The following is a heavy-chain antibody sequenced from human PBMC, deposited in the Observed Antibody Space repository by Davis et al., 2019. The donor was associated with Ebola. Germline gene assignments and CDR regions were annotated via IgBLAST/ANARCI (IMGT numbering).Heavy chain of an antibody. D-gene: IGHD3-22*01. V-gene: IGHV3-11*06. CDR3: VRDYYDSSGYWGSGY. J-gene: IGHJ4*02. Sequence: GESLKISCAASGFTFSDYYMSWIRQAPGKGLEWVSYISSSSSYTNYVDSVKGRFTISRDNAKNSLYLQMNSLRDEDTAVYYCVRDYYDSSGYWGSGYWGQGTLVTVSS. CDR2: ISSSSSYT. CDR1: GFTFSDYY.